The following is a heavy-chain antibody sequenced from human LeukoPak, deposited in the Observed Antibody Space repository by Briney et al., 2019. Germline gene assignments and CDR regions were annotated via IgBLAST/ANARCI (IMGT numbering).Heavy chain of an antibody. CDR1: GFTLSSYW. Sequence: GGSLRLSCAASGFTLSSYWMHWVPHAPGKGLVWVSRINSDGSSTSYADSVKGRFTISRDNAKNTLYLQMNSLRAEDTAVYYCARDRAVWYSGYDSERGCFDYWGQGTLVTVSS. V-gene: IGHV3-74*01. CDR2: INSDGSST. D-gene: IGHD5-12*01. CDR3: ARDRAVWYSGYDSERGCFDY. J-gene: IGHJ4*02.